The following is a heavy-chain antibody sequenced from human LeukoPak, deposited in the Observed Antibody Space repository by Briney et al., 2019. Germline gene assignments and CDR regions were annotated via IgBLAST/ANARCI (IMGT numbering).Heavy chain of an antibody. D-gene: IGHD3-10*01. V-gene: IGHV1-8*01. J-gene: IGHJ6*03. CDR3: AGAVGGVIIKNYYYYYMDV. CDR1: GYTFTSYD. CDR2: MNPNSGNT. Sequence: GASVKVSCKASGYTFTSYDINWVRQATGQGLEWMGWMNPNSGNTGYAQKFQGRVTMTRNTSISRAYKELSSLISEDTTVLYCAGAVGGVIIKNYYYYYMDVWGEGTTVTVSS.